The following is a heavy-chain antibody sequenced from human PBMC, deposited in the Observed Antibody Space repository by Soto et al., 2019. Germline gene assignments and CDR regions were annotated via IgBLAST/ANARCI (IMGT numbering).Heavy chain of an antibody. J-gene: IGHJ4*02. CDR1: GFTFSSYA. CDR2: ISGSGGST. V-gene: IGHV3-23*01. D-gene: IGHD6-13*01. Sequence: EVQLLESGGGLVQPGGSLRLSCAASGFTFSSYAMSWVRQAPGKGLEWVSAISGSGGSTYYADSVKGRFTISRDNSKNTLYLQRNSLRAEDTALYYCAKENGDSSSWFEFDYWGQGTLVTVSS. CDR3: AKENGDSSSWFEFDY.